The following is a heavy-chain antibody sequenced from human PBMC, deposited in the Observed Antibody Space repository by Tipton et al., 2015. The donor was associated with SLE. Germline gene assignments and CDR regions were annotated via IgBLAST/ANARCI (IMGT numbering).Heavy chain of an antibody. CDR2: ISTSSDYI. CDR3: ARRVYGVGDLYYFDH. V-gene: IGHV3-21*01. Sequence: SLRLSCAAFGFSFSTYRLNWVRQAPGKGLEWVSFISTSSDYIYYTDSVRGRFTISRDDAKNSLYLQMNSLRAEDTAVYYCARRVYGVGDLYYFDHWGQGKLVTVSS. J-gene: IGHJ4*02. CDR1: GFSFSTYR. D-gene: IGHD3-3*01.